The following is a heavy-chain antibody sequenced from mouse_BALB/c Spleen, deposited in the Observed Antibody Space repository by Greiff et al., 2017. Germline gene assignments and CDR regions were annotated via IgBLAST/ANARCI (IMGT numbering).Heavy chain of an antibody. V-gene: IGHV5-6-3*01. CDR1: GFTFSSYG. D-gene: IGHD2-4*01. J-gene: IGHJ2*01. Sequence: EVQVVESGGGLVQPGGSLKLSCAASGFTFSSYGMSWVRQTPDKRLELVATINSNGGSTYYPDSVKGRFTISRDNAKNTLYLQMSSLKSEDTAMYYCARVSIYYEYDGEGYFDYWGQGTTLTVSS. CDR2: INSNGGST. CDR3: ARVSIYYEYDGEGYFDY.